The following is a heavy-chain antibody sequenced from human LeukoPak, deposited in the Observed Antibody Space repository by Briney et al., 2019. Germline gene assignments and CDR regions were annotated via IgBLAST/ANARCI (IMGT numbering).Heavy chain of an antibody. CDR2: INPSGGST. Sequence: ASVKVSRKASGYTFTSYYMHWVRQAPGQGLEWMGIINPSGGSTSYAQKFQGRVTMTRDMSTSTVYMELSSLRSEDTAVYYCARGGYCSGGSCYSLFIWGQGTLVTVSS. CDR1: GYTFTSYY. V-gene: IGHV1-46*01. J-gene: IGHJ4*02. CDR3: ARGGYCSGGSCYSLFI. D-gene: IGHD2-15*01.